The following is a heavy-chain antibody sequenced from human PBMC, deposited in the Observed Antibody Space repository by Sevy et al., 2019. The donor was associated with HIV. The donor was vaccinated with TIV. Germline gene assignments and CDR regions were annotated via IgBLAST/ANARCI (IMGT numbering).Heavy chain of an antibody. CDR2: TSYDGSHK. CDR1: GFIFSNFA. V-gene: IGHV3-30*04. CDR3: ARGENNDEFFQY. J-gene: IGHJ1*01. D-gene: IGHD1-26*01. Sequence: GGSLRLSCAASGFIFSNFAMHWVCQAPGKGLEWVAVTSYDGSHKYYADSVKGRFTVSRDNSRNILSLEMNSLRRDDTAVYYCARGENNDEFFQYWGQGTLVTVSS.